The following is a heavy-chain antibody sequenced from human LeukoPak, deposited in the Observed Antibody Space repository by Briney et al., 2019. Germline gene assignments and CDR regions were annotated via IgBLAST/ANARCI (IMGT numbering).Heavy chain of an antibody. CDR1: GFTVSSNY. Sequence: GGFLRLSCAASGFTVSSNYMSWVRQAPGKGLEWVSVIYSGGSTYYADSVKGRFTISRDNSKNTLYLQMNSLRAEDTAVYYCARAWGLGYCSGGSCYTDPYYFDYWGQGTLVTVSS. V-gene: IGHV3-53*01. CDR3: ARAWGLGYCSGGSCYTDPYYFDY. CDR2: IYSGGST. D-gene: IGHD2-15*01. J-gene: IGHJ4*02.